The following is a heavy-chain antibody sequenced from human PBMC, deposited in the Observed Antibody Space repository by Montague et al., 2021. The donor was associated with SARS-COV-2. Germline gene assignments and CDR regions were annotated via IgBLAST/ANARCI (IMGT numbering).Heavy chain of an antibody. Sequence: SETLSLTCSVSAGSVNSRTYYWNWIRQPPGKGLEWIGYVYYNGDIKHNPSLKSRVSLSLDTSMNQFSLQLNSLTAADTAVYYCARGASLAGRFDYWGQGILITVSS. CDR3: ARGASLAGRFDY. V-gene: IGHV4-61*01. J-gene: IGHJ4*02. CDR2: VYYNGDI. D-gene: IGHD6-19*01. CDR1: AGSVNSRTYY.